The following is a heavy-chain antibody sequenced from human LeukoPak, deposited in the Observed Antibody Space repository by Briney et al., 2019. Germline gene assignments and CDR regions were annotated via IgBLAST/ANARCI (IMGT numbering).Heavy chain of an antibody. Sequence: ASVKLSCKASGYTFTGYYMHWVRQAPGQGLEWMGWINPNSGGTNYAQKFQGRVTMARDTSISTAYMELSRLRSDDTAVYYCARDLGTYYYDFDYWGQGTLVTVSS. CDR1: GYTFTGYY. CDR3: ARDLGTYYYDFDY. J-gene: IGHJ4*02. CDR2: INPNSGGT. V-gene: IGHV1-2*02. D-gene: IGHD3-10*01.